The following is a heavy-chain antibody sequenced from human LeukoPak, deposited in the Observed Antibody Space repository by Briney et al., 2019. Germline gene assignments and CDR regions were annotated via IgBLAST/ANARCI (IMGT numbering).Heavy chain of an antibody. D-gene: IGHD3-22*01. CDR3: ASTMPLNYYDSNGYYIHFDY. V-gene: IGHV3-21*01. Sequence: RGSLRLSCAASGFTFSSYSMNWVRQAPGKGLEWVSCISSSSSYIYYADSGKGRFTISRDNAKNSLYLQMNSLRAEDTAVYYCASTMPLNYYDSNGYYIHFDYWGQGTLVTVPS. J-gene: IGHJ4*02. CDR2: ISSSSSYI. CDR1: GFTFSSYS.